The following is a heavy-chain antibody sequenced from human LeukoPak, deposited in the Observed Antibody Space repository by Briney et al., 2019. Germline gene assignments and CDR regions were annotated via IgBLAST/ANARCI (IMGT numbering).Heavy chain of an antibody. V-gene: IGHV3-21*04. J-gene: IGHJ4*02. Sequence: GGSLRLSCAASGFTFSSYSMNWVRQAPGKGLEWVSSISSSSSYIYYADSVKGRFTISRDNAKNSLYLQMNSLRAEDTAVYYCARGGPRRRMTTVTSYFDYWGQGTLVTVSS. CDR1: GFTFSSYS. D-gene: IGHD4-17*01. CDR3: ARGGPRRRMTTVTSYFDY. CDR2: ISSSSSYI.